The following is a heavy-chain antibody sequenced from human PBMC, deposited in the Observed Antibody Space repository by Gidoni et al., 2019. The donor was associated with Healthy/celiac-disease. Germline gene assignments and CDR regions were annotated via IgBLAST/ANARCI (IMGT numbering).Heavy chain of an antibody. CDR3: APTYDFWAPGGMDV. D-gene: IGHD3-3*01. CDR2: IIPIFGTA. Sequence: QVQLVQSGAAVKKPGSSVTVSCTASGGTFSSYAISWVRQAPGQGLEWMGGIIPIFGTANYAQKFQGRVTITADESTSTAYMELSSLRSEDTAVYYCAPTYDFWAPGGMDVWGQGTTVTVSS. V-gene: IGHV1-69*01. CDR1: GGTFSSYA. J-gene: IGHJ6*02.